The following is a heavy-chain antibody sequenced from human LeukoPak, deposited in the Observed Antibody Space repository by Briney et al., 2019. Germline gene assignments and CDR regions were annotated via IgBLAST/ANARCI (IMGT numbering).Heavy chain of an antibody. J-gene: IGHJ6*03. CDR1: GGSISSGSYY. CDR2: IYTSGST. Sequence: SETLSLTCTVSGGSISSGSYYWSWIRQPAGKGLEWIGRIYTSGSTNYNPSLRSRVTISVDTSKNQFSLKLSSVTAADTAVYYCARTPSITMRVVVRDYYYYMDVWGKGTTVTVSS. CDR3: ARTPSITMRVVVRDYYYYMDV. D-gene: IGHD3-22*01. V-gene: IGHV4-61*02.